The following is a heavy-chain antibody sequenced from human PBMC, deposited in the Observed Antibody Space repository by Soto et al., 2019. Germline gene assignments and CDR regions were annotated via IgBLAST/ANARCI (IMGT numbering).Heavy chain of an antibody. J-gene: IGHJ6*03. V-gene: IGHV1-3*01. CDR3: ARSRYSSSWRVSFYYYYMDV. CDR1: GYTFTSYA. CDR2: INAGNGNT. Sequence: QVQLVQSGAEVKKPGASVKVSCKASGYTFTSYAMHWVRQAPGQRLEWMGWINAGNGNTKYSQKFEGRVHIPRDTSASTGSMELSSLRSEDTGVYYCARSRYSSSWRVSFYYYYMDVWGTGTTVTGSS. D-gene: IGHD6-6*01.